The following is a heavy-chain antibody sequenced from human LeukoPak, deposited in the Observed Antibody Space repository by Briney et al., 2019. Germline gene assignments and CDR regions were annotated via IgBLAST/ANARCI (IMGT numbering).Heavy chain of an antibody. Sequence: SETLSLTCTVSSGSINSYYWSWIRQPPGKRLEWIGYIFHSGFTNYNPSLKSRVTISIDTSKNQFSLKLSFVTAADTAVYYCARESRDDDWFDPWGQGILVTVSS. CDR3: ARESRDDDWFDP. J-gene: IGHJ5*02. CDR2: IFHSGFT. CDR1: SGSINSYY. D-gene: IGHD5-24*01. V-gene: IGHV4-59*01.